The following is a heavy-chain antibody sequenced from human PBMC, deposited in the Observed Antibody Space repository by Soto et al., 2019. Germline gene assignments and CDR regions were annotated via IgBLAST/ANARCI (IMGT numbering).Heavy chain of an antibody. CDR3: ARGVGSSPPRY. V-gene: IGHV4-59*01. Sequence: SSETLSLTCTISGGSISVYYWSWIRQPPGQALEWIGYIYDSGSPYYNPSLRSRVIISADTSKNQISLKLTSATAADTAVYYCARGVGSSPPRYWGRGTLVTV. D-gene: IGHD1-26*01. CDR2: IYDSGSP. CDR1: GGSISVYY. J-gene: IGHJ4*02.